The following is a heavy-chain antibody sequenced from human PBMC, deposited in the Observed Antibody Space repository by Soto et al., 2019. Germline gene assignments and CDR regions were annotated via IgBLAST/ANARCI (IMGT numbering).Heavy chain of an antibody. J-gene: IGHJ6*02. Sequence: SETLSLTCAVYGGSFSGYYWSWIRQPPGKGLEWIGEINHSGSTNYNPSLKSRVTISVDTSKNQFSLKLSSVTAADTAVYYCATGGFWDYGMDVWGQGTTVKSP. CDR3: ATGGFWDYGMDV. V-gene: IGHV4-34*01. D-gene: IGHD3-16*01. CDR1: GGSFSGYY. CDR2: INHSGST.